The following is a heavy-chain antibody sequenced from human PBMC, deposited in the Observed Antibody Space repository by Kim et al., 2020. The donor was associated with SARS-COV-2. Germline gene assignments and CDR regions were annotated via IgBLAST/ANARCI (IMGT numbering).Heavy chain of an antibody. D-gene: IGHD3-9*01. CDR1: GGTFSSYA. V-gene: IGHV1-69*04. CDR2: IIPILGIA. CDR3: ARSDILTGYLTGDLDY. Sequence: SVKVSCKASGGTFSSYAISWVRQAPGQGLEWMGRIIPILGIANYAQKFQGRVTITADKSTSTAYMELSSLRSEDTAVYYCARSDILTGYLTGDLDYWGQGTLVTVSS. J-gene: IGHJ4*02.